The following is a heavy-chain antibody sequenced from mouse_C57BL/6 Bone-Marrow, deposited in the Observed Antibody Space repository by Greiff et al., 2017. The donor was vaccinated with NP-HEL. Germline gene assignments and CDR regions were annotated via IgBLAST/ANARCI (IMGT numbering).Heavy chain of an antibody. CDR1: GYTFTSYW. CDR3: AQTAQATFDY. CDR2: IDPSDSYT. V-gene: IGHV1-59*01. Sequence: VQLQQPGAELVRPGTSVKLSCKASGYTFTSYWMHWVKQRPGQGLEWIGVIDPSDSYTNYNQKFKGKATLTVDTSSSTAYMQLSSLTSEDSAVYYCAQTAQATFDYWGQGTTLTVSS. D-gene: IGHD3-2*02. J-gene: IGHJ2*01.